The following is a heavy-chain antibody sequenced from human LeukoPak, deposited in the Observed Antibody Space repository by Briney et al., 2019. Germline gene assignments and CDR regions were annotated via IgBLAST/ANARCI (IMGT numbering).Heavy chain of an antibody. CDR3: ARVRIAARSLFDAFDI. CDR1: GYTFTGYY. V-gene: IGHV1-2*02. CDR2: TNPNSGGT. D-gene: IGHD6-6*01. Sequence: ASVKVSCKASGYTFTGYYIHWVRQAPGQGLEWMGWTNPNSGGTNYAQKFQGRVTMTRDTSISTAYMELSRLRSDDTAVYYCARVRIAARSLFDAFDIWGQGTMVTVSS. J-gene: IGHJ3*02.